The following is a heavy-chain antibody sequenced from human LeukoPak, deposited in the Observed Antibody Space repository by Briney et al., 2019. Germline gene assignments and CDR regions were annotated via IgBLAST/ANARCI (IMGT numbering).Heavy chain of an antibody. CDR2: IIPIFGTA. Sequence: ASVNVSCKASGGTFSSYAISWVRQPPGQGLERMGGIIPIFGTANYAQKFQGRVTITADESTSTAYMELSSLRSEDTAVYYCARGGYCSSTSCSSWGHFDYWGQGTLVTVSS. J-gene: IGHJ4*02. V-gene: IGHV1-69*13. D-gene: IGHD2-2*01. CDR3: ARGGYCSSTSCSSWGHFDY. CDR1: GGTFSSYA.